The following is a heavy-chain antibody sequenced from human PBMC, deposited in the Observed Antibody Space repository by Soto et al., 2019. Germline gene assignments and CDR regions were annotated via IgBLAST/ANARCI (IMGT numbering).Heavy chain of an antibody. CDR3: ARDKAVAGTPYGMDV. CDR2: INPNSGGT. Sequence: ASVKVSCKVSGYTFTGYYMHWVRQAPGQGLEWMGWINPNSGGTNYAQKFQGRVTMTRDTSISTAYMELSRLRSDDTAVYYCARDKAVAGTPYGMDVWGQGTTVTVSS. V-gene: IGHV1-2*02. J-gene: IGHJ6*02. D-gene: IGHD6-19*01. CDR1: GYTFTGYY.